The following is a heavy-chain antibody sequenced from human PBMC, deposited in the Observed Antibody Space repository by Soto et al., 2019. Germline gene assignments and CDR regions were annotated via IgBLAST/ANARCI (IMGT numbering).Heavy chain of an antibody. CDR2: IVANSGNT. J-gene: IGHJ6*03. CDR3: ARGRHYDFWSGSFDYMDV. CDR1: GFTFTSSA. D-gene: IGHD3-3*01. Sequence: GASVKVSCKASGFTFTSSAVQWVRQARGQRLEWMGWIVANSGNTDYAQKFQERVTMTRNISISTAYMELSSLRSEDTAVYYCARGRHYDFWSGSFDYMDVWGKGTTVTVSS. V-gene: IGHV1-58*01.